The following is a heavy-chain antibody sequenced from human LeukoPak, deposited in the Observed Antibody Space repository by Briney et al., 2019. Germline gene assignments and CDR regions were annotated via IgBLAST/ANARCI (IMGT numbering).Heavy chain of an antibody. CDR1: GDSVSSNSVT. V-gene: IGHV6-1*01. CDR3: ARRLTQYDCFDP. CDR2: TYYRSTWYN. Sequence: SQTLSLTCAISGDSVSSNSVTWNWIRQSPSRGLEWLGRTYYRSTWYNDYAVSVRGRITVNPDTSKNQFSLHLNSVTPEDTAVYYCARRLTQYDCFDPWGQGTLVTVSS. D-gene: IGHD2-2*01. J-gene: IGHJ5*02.